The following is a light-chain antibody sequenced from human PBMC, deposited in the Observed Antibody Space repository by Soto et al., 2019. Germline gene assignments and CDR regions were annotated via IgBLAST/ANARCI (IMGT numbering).Light chain of an antibody. CDR3: SSYAGSNYPYV. CDR2: EVT. V-gene: IGLV2-8*01. Sequence: QSALTQPPSASGSPGQSVTISCTGTSGDVGAYDYVSWYQQHPGKAPKLLIYEVTKRPLGVPDRFSGSKSGNAASLTVSGIQAEDEADYYCSSYAGSNYPYVFGTGTKVTV. J-gene: IGLJ1*01. CDR1: SGDVGAYDY.